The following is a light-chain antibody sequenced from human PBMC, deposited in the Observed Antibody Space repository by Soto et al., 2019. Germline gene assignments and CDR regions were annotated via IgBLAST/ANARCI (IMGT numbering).Light chain of an antibody. CDR2: KAS. V-gene: IGKV1-5*03. Sequence: DIQMTQSPSTLSASVGDRVTITCRASQSVTTWLAWYQQKPGKAPKLLIYKASNLESGLPSRFTGSGSGTEFTLTISSLQSDDFATYYCQQYSTYPITFGLGTRLEIK. J-gene: IGKJ5*01. CDR1: QSVTTW. CDR3: QQYSTYPIT.